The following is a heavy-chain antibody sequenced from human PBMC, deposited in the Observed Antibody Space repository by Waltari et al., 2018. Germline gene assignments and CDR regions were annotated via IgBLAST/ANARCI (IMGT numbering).Heavy chain of an antibody. V-gene: IGHV1-8*01. CDR2: RNPNSGNT. Sequence: QVQLVQSGAEVKKPGASVKVSCKASGYTFTSYDINWVRQATGQGLEWMGWRNPNSGNTGYAQKFEGRVTRTRNTSISTAYMGLGRLRSEDTAVYYCGGGGGVGGFDPWGQGTLVTVSS. CDR1: GYTFTSYD. CDR3: GGGGGVGGFDP. J-gene: IGHJ5*02. D-gene: IGHD3-16*01.